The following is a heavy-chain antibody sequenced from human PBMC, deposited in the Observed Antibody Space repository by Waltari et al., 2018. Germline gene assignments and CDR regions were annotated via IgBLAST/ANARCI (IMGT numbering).Heavy chain of an antibody. CDR2: IYHSGST. CDR1: GGSISSSNW. V-gene: IGHV4-4*02. Sequence: QVQLQESGPGLVKPSGTLSLTCAVSGGSISSSNWWSWVRQPPGKGLEWIGEIYHSGSTNYNPSLKSRVTISVDKSKNQFSLKLSSVTAADTAVYYCARDNYGDTHYYYYGMDVWGQGTTVTVSS. J-gene: IGHJ6*02. CDR3: ARDNYGDTHYYYYGMDV. D-gene: IGHD4-17*01.